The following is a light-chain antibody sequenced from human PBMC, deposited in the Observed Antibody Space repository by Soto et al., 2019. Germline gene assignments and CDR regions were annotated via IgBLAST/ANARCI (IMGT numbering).Light chain of an antibody. CDR1: SSDVGGYNY. V-gene: IGLV2-8*01. CDR2: EVS. Sequence: QSALTQPPSASGSPGQSVTISCTGTSSDVGGYNYVSWYQQHPGKAPKLMIYEVSKRPSGVPDRFSGSKSGNTASLTVSGLQAEDEAYYYCSSYGGSTVVFGGGTKLTVL. J-gene: IGLJ2*01. CDR3: SSYGGSTVV.